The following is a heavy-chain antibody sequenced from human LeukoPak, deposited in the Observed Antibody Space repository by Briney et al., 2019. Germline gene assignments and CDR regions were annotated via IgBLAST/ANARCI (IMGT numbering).Heavy chain of an antibody. J-gene: IGHJ3*02. CDR1: GGSISSYY. CDR3: ARESMMGGAFDI. D-gene: IGHD3-16*01. CDR2: IYYSGST. Sequence: SETLSLTCTVSGGSISSYYWSWIRQPPGKGLEWIGYIYYSGSTNYNPSLKSRVTISVDTSKNQFSLKLSSVTAADTAVYYCARESMMGGAFDIWGQGTMVTVSS. V-gene: IGHV4-59*01.